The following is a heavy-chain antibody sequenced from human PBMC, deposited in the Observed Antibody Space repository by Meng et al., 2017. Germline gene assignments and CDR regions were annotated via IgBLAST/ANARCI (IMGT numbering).Heavy chain of an antibody. V-gene: IGHV1-2*06. CDR1: GYSFTAYY. D-gene: IGHD4-23*01. CDR3: ARVDGGNYLFDY. Sequence: QVQLVQSGADVKKPVASVKVSCKASGYSFTAYYMHWVRQAPGQGLEWMGRINPNSGGTDSAQKFQGRVTMTRDTSISTAYMELYRLTSDDTAVYYCARVDGGNYLFDYWGQGTLVTVSS. CDR2: INPNSGGT. J-gene: IGHJ4*02.